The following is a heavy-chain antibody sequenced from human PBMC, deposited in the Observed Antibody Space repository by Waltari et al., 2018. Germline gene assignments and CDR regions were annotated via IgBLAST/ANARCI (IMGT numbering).Heavy chain of an antibody. CDR3: AKGTLQSLGNFDY. CDR1: GFAFSSYA. V-gene: IGHV3-23*03. D-gene: IGHD1-1*01. CDR2: IYSGVTRT. Sequence: EVQLLESGGGLVQPGGSLRLSCAASGFAFSSYAMSWVRQPPGKGLEWVSVIYSGVTRTYYGDSVKGRFTISRDNSKNTLYLQMNSLRAEDTAVYYCAKGTLQSLGNFDYWGQGTLVTVSS. J-gene: IGHJ4*02.